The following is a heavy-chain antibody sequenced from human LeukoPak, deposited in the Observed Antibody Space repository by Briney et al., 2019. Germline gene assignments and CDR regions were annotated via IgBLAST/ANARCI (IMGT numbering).Heavy chain of an antibody. D-gene: IGHD1-1*01. Sequence: PSETLSLTCTVSGGSISNYYWSWIRQPPGKGLEWIGEINHSGNTNYNPSLKSRVTISVDTSKNQFSLKLSSVTAADTAVYYCARDRLQLQSWGQGTLVSVSS. CDR1: GGSISNYY. V-gene: IGHV4-59*01. CDR2: INHSGNT. J-gene: IGHJ5*02. CDR3: ARDRLQLQS.